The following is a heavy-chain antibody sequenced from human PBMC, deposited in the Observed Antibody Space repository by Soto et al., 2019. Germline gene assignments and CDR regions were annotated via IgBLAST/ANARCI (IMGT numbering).Heavy chain of an antibody. D-gene: IGHD2-2*01. Sequence: PGGALRLSCAASGFTFSSSWMHWVRQAPGKGLVWVSRVSGDGSSTNYADSVKGRFTISRDNAKNTLYLQMNSLRAEDTAVYYCARQSDLYYCSSGTRCSGLFDYWGQGTLVNVSS. CDR1: GFTFSSSW. V-gene: IGHV3-74*01. CDR2: VSGDGSST. J-gene: IGHJ4*02. CDR3: ARQSDLYYCSSGTRCSGLFDY.